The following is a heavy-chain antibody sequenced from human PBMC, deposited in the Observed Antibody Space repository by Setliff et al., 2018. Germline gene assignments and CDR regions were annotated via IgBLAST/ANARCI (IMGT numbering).Heavy chain of an antibody. Sequence: SETLSLTCAASGGTFTYYYWTWIRQSPAKGLEWIGEITHTGTTGSTKYNPSLKSRVTMSIDTSKNQFSLTLTSVTAADTAVYIDVWGKGTTVTVSS. CDR2: ITHTGTTGST. CDR1: GGTFTYYY. CDR3: V. V-gene: IGHV4-34*03. J-gene: IGHJ6*03.